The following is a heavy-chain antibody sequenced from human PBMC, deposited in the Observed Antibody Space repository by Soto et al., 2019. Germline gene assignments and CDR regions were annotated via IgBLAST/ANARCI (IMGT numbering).Heavy chain of an antibody. J-gene: IGHJ4*02. CDR1: SGFTFSSHW. Sequence: PGGSLRLSCAASSGFTFSSHWMHWVRQAPGKGLVWVSRISRDGTSTNYADSVKGRFTISRDNAKNTLYLQMNSLRAEDTAIYYCARGPYGSGFYVGDYWCQRDEVPVSS. CDR2: ISRDGTST. D-gene: IGHD6-19*01. CDR3: ARGPYGSGFYVGDY. V-gene: IGHV3-74*01.